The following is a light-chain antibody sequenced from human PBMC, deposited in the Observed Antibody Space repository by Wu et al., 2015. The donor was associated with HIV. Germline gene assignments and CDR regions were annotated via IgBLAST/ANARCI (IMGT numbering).Light chain of an antibody. CDR3: QQLNTYPVT. CDR1: QGISSY. J-gene: IGKJ4*01. CDR2: AAS. V-gene: IGKV1-9*01. Sequence: DIQLTQSPSFLSASVGDRVTITCRASQGISSYLAWYQQKPGKAPKLLIYAASTLQSGVPSRFSGSGSGTEFTLTISSLQPEDFATYYCQQLNTYPVTSGGGPRWRSN.